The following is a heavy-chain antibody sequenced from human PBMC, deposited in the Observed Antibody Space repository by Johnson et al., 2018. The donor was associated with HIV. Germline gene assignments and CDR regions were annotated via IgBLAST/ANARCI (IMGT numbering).Heavy chain of an antibody. V-gene: IGHV3-20*04. D-gene: IGHD3-10*01. J-gene: IGHJ3*02. CDR2: INWNGGSR. CDR1: GFTFDDYG. CDR3: ARLVMVRGVMGAFDI. Sequence: VHLVESGGGVVRPGGSLRLSCAAPGFTFDDYGMSWVRQAPGKGLEWVSGINWNGGSRGYADSVKGRFTISRDNAKKYLYLQMNSLRDEDTALYYCARLVMVRGVMGAFDIWGQGTMVTVSS.